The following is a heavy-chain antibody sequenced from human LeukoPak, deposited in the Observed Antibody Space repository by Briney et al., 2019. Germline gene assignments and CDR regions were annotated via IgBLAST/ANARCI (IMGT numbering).Heavy chain of an antibody. J-gene: IGHJ4*02. CDR2: INAGNGKT. V-gene: IGHV1-3*01. CDR3: ARGIWSSHNKDYYFDY. D-gene: IGHD2-21*01. Sequence: ASVKVSCKASGYTFTNYAMNWVRQAPGQRLDWMGWINAGNGKTKSSQRFQDRVTITRDTSASTAYMELNSLRSEDTAVYYCARGIWSSHNKDYYFDYWGQGSLVTVSS. CDR1: GYTFTNYA.